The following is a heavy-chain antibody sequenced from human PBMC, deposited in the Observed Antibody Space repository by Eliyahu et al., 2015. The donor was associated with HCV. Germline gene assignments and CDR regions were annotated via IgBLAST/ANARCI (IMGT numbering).Heavy chain of an antibody. CDR1: GXSFSGYX. D-gene: IGHD3-3*01. V-gene: IGHV4-34*01. CDR3: ASCCRNKRVLRFLEWLPNFDY. J-gene: IGHJ4*02. Sequence: QVQLQQWGAGLLKPSETLSLTCAVXGXSFSGYXXXWXRQPPGKGLEWIGEINHSGSTNYNPSLKSRVTISVDTSKNQFSLKLSSVTAADTAVYYCASCCRNKRVLRFLEWLPNFDYWGQGTLVTVSS. CDR2: INHSGST.